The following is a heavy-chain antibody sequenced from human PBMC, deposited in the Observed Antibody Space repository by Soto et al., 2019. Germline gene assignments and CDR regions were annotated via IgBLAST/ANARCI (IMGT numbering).Heavy chain of an antibody. J-gene: IGHJ6*03. D-gene: IGHD2-2*01. CDR1: GLTFSSYR. CDR2: ISSSSSYI. Sequence: EVQLVESGGGLVKPGGSLRLSCAASGLTFSSYRMSWVRQAPGKGLEWVSSISSSSSYIYYADSVKGRFTISRDNAKKSLYLQMNSLRAEDAAVYYCARAPISTYCSCTNCYDYYYYMDVWGKGTTDTVSS. V-gene: IGHV3-21*01. CDR3: ARAPISTYCSCTNCYDYYYYMDV.